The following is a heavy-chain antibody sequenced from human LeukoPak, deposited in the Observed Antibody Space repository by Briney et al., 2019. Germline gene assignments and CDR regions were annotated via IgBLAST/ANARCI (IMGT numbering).Heavy chain of an antibody. V-gene: IGHV3-33*01. Sequence: GGSLRLSCAASGFTFSSYGMHWVRQAPGKGLEWVAVIWYDETNRYYVGSVKGRFTISKDNSRNTLFLQMSDLRAEDTAVYYCARDDGYYGSGSYYAIDYWGQGTLVTVSS. CDR3: ARDDGYYGSGSYYAIDY. J-gene: IGHJ4*02. D-gene: IGHD3-10*01. CDR1: GFTFSSYG. CDR2: IWYDETNR.